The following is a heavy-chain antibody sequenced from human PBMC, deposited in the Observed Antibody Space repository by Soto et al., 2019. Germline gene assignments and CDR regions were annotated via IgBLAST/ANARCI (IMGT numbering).Heavy chain of an antibody. J-gene: IGHJ4*02. D-gene: IGHD6-13*01. Sequence: EVQLLESGGGLVQPGGSLRLSCAASGFTFSSYAMSWVRQAPGKGLEWVSAISGSGGSTYYADSVKGRFTISRDNAKNTLYLQMNSLRGEDTAVYYCATSRRGSSSWYYFDYWGQGTLVTVSS. V-gene: IGHV3-23*01. CDR1: GFTFSSYA. CDR3: ATSRRGSSSWYYFDY. CDR2: ISGSGGST.